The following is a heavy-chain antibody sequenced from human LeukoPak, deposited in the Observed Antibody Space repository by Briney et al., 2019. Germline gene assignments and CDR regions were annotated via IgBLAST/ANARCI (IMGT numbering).Heavy chain of an antibody. D-gene: IGHD3-10*01. CDR1: GYTFTSYY. V-gene: IGHV1-46*01. J-gene: IGHJ4*02. CDR2: INPSGGST. CDR3: ARDGAGVISGNYFDY. Sequence: ASVKVSCKASGYTFTSYYMHWVRQAPGQGLEWIGIINPSGGSTSYAQKFQGRVTMTRDTSTSTVYMELSSLRSEDTAVYYCARDGAGVISGNYFDYWGQGTLVTVSS.